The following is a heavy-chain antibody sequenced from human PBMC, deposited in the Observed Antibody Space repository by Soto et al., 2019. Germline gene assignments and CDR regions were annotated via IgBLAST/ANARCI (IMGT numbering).Heavy chain of an antibody. D-gene: IGHD3-22*01. CDR3: ARDSNDSSAYYRHYYYGMDV. J-gene: IGHJ6*02. V-gene: IGHV1-3*01. Sequence: QIQLMQAGAEVKKPGASVKVSCKASGYTFTSYGIHWVRQAPGQRLEWTGWINAGNGNTKYSEKFQGRVTMTRDTSASTAYLELSSLRSEDTAVYYCARDSNDSSAYYRHYYYGMDVCGQGTTVTVSS. CDR1: GYTFTSYG. CDR2: INAGNGNT.